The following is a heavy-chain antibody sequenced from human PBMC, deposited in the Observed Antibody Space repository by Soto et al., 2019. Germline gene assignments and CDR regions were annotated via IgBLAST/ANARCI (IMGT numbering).Heavy chain of an antibody. CDR1: GFTFSSYS. Sequence: GGSLRLSCAASGFTFSSYSMNWVCQAPGKGLEWVSSISSSSSYIYYADSVKGRFTISRDNAKNSLYLQMNSLRAEDTAVYYCAREGCGGDCYAEFDYWGQGTLVTVYS. J-gene: IGHJ4*02. V-gene: IGHV3-21*01. D-gene: IGHD2-21*02. CDR3: AREGCGGDCYAEFDY. CDR2: ISSSSSYI.